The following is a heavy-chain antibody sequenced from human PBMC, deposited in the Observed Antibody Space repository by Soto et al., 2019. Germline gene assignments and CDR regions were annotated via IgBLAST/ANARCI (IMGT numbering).Heavy chain of an antibody. D-gene: IGHD3-3*01. Sequence: SETLSLTCTVSGDSISTFYWSWIRQPPGKGLEWIGYIHYSGRNNYNPSLKSQVIISVDTSKNQFSLKLSSVTAADTAVYFCARVRSNLFDYWGQGTLVTVSS. CDR2: IHYSGRN. CDR3: ARVRSNLFDY. V-gene: IGHV4-59*01. CDR1: GDSISTFY. J-gene: IGHJ4*02.